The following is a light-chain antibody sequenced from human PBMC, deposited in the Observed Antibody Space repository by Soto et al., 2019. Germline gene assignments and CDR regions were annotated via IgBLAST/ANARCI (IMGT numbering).Light chain of an antibody. Sequence: IVLTQSPGTLSLSPWERATLSCRASQSVSLSLAWYQQKPGQAPRLLIYDASKRASGIPARFSGSGSGTDFTLTISRLEPEDFAVYYCQQYGSSGTFGQGTKVDIK. CDR1: QSVSLS. J-gene: IGKJ1*01. V-gene: IGKV3-20*01. CDR3: QQYGSSGT. CDR2: DAS.